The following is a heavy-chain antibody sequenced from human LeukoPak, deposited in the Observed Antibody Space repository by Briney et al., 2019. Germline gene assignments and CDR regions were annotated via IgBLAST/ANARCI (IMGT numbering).Heavy chain of an antibody. V-gene: IGHV1-69*13. CDR3: ARDGYSSGWRRKNYYYYMDV. CDR2: IIPIFGTA. D-gene: IGHD6-19*01. Sequence: ASVKVSCKASGGTFSSYAISWVRQAPGQGLEWMGGIIPIFGTANYAQKFQGRVTITADESTSTAYMELSSLRSEDTAVYYCARDGYSSGWRRKNYYYYMDVWGKGTTVTVSS. CDR1: GGTFSSYA. J-gene: IGHJ6*03.